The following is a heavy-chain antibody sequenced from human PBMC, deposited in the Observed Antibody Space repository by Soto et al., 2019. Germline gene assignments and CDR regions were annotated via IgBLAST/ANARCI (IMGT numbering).Heavy chain of an antibody. CDR1: GGSFSGYY. CDR2: INHSGST. D-gene: IGHD2-2*01. V-gene: IGHV4-34*01. Sequence: PSETLSLTCAVYGGSFSGYYWSWIRQPPGKGLEWIGEINHSGSTNYNPSLKSRVTISVDTSKNQFSLKLSSVTAADTAVYYCARGRYCSSTSCYQNWFDPWGQGTLVTVLL. CDR3: ARGRYCSSTSCYQNWFDP. J-gene: IGHJ5*02.